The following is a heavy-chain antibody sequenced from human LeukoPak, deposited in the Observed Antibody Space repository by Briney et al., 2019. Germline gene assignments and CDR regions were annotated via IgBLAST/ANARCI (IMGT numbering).Heavy chain of an antibody. CDR1: GFTVSSNH. CDR2: IYSGGST. J-gene: IGHJ5*02. V-gene: IGHV3-53*01. CDR3: ARTGYANNWFDP. D-gene: IGHD3-9*01. Sequence: GGSLRLSCVASGFTVSSNHMSWVRQAPGKGLEWVSVIYSGGSTYYADSVKGRFTISRDNSKNTLYLQMNSLRAEDTAVYYCARTGYANNWFDPCGQGTLVTVSS.